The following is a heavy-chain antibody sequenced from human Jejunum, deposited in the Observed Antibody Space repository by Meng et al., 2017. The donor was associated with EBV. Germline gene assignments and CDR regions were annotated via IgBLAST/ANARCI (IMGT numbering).Heavy chain of an antibody. J-gene: IGHJ5*02. D-gene: IGHD6-19*01. CDR1: GGSISNNLYY. Sequence: QKSGPGLVKSSETLSLTCTVSGGSISNNLYYWGWIRQPPGKGLEWIGTIYYSGNTYYSPSLKSRVTISVDTSKNQFSLQLNSVTAADTAVYYCARYSSSSGWLDPWGQGTLVTVSS. CDR3: ARYSSSSGWLDP. CDR2: IYYSGNT. V-gene: IGHV4-39*07.